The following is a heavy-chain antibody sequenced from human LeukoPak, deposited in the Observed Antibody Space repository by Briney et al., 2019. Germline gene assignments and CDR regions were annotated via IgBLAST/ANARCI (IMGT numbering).Heavy chain of an antibody. CDR3: VKAYSYGYFYYLMDV. Sequence: PGGSLRLYCAASGLTFDHYAMHWVRQAPGKGLELVAGINWNSNNIGYADSVKGPLTISRDKAKNSLYLQMSSLRTEDTAVYYCVKAYSYGYFYYLMDVWGKGTTVTVSS. CDR1: GLTFDHYA. J-gene: IGHJ6*01. V-gene: IGHV3-9*01. D-gene: IGHD5-18*01. CDR2: INWNSNNI.